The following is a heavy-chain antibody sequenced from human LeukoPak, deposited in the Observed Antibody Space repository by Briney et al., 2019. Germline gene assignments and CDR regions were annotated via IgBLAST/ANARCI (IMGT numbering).Heavy chain of an antibody. CDR1: GFTFSSYG. Sequence: GRSLRLSCAASGFTFSSYGMHWVRQAPGKGLEWVSAISNNGGYTYYADSVQGRFTISRDNSKSTLCLQMNSLRAEDTAVYYCAKVFGIEVADASDIWGQGTMVTVSS. CDR2: ISNNGGYT. J-gene: IGHJ3*02. D-gene: IGHD6-19*01. V-gene: IGHV3-23*01. CDR3: AKVFGIEVADASDI.